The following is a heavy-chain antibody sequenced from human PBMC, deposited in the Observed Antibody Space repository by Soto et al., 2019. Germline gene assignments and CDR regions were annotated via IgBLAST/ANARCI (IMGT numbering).Heavy chain of an antibody. CDR3: AKCYYDSSGYYYYGMDV. J-gene: IGHJ6*02. Sequence: GGSLRLSCAASGFTFSSYGMHWVRQAPGKGLEWVAVISYDGSNKYYADSVKGRFTISRDNSKNTLYLQMNSLRAEDTAVYYCAKCYYDSSGYYYYGMDVWGQGTTVTVSS. V-gene: IGHV3-30*18. D-gene: IGHD3-22*01. CDR2: ISYDGSNK. CDR1: GFTFSSYG.